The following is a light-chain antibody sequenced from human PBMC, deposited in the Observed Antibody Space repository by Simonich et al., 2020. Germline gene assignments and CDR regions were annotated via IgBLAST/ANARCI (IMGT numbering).Light chain of an antibody. CDR3: QQYYSTPFT. J-gene: IGKJ3*01. CDR1: QSVLYSSNNKNY. CDR2: WAS. V-gene: IGKV4-1*01. Sequence: DIVMTQSPDSLAVSLGERATINCKSSQSVLYSSNNKNYLAWYQKKPGQPPKLLIYWASTRESGVPDRFSGGGSGTDFTLTISSLQAEDVAVYYCQQYYSTPFTFGPGTKVDIK.